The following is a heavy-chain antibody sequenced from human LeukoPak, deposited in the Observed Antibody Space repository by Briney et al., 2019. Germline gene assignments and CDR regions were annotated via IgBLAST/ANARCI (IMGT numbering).Heavy chain of an antibody. J-gene: IGHJ5*02. V-gene: IGHV1-2*02. CDR1: GYTFTGYY. CDR2: INPNSGGT. Sequence: ASVKVSCKAPGYTFTGYYMHWVRQAPGQGLEWMGWINPNSGGTNYAQKFQGRVTMTRDTSISTAYMELSRLRSDDTAVYYCARDARRTVNWFDPWGQGTLVTVSS. CDR3: ARDARRTVNWFDP. D-gene: IGHD4-17*01.